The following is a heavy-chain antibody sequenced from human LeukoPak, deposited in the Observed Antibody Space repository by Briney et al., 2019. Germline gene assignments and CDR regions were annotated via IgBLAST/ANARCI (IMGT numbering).Heavy chain of an antibody. J-gene: IGHJ5*02. CDR2: IYYSGST. CDR1: GGSISSSSYY. Sequence: SETLSLTCTVSGGSISSSSYYWGWIRQPPGEGLEWIGSIYYSGSTYYNPSLKSRVTISVDTSKNQFSLKLSSVTAADTAVYYCARLSISYNWFDPWGQGTLVTVSS. V-gene: IGHV4-39*01. D-gene: IGHD3-16*02. CDR3: ARLSISYNWFDP.